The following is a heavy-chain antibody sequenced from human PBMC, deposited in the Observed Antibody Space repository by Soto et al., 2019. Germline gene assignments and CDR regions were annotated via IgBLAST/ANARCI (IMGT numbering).Heavy chain of an antibody. D-gene: IGHD6-13*01. V-gene: IGHV1-3*01. CDR1: GYTFTSYA. J-gene: IGHJ4*02. CDR2: IKAGNGNT. Sequence: ASVKVSCKASGYTFTSYAMHWVRQAPGQRLERMGWIKAGNGNTKYSQKFQGRVTITRDTSASTAYMELNGLGVEDSFFYYCAKSPGYSSSWNVDNWGQGTLVTVSS. CDR3: AKSPGYSSSWNVDN.